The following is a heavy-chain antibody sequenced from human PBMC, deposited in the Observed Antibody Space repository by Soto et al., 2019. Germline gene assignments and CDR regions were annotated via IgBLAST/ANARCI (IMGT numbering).Heavy chain of an antibody. CDR2: IYPADSDS. CDR3: VRYRSRDYYYGMDV. V-gene: IGHV5-51*01. Sequence: GESLKISCEGSGYSFDNYWIGWVRQMPGKGLEWMAIIYPADSDSRYSPSFQGQVTISADQSISTAYLQWSSLRASDTAIYYCVRYRSRDYYYGMDVWGQGTTVTVSS. J-gene: IGHJ6*02. CDR1: GYSFDNYW. D-gene: IGHD1-26*01.